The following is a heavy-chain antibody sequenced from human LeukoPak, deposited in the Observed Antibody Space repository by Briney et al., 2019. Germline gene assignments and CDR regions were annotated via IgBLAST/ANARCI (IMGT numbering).Heavy chain of an antibody. CDR3: ARDIGHNSSGYRGWFDP. CDR1: GYTFTGSQ. Sequence: ASVKVSCTASGYTFTGSQMHWVRQAPGQGLEWMGWINPNSGSKKYAQKFQGRVTMTRDTSIRTAYMELNRLRSDDTAVYYCARDIGHNSSGYRGWFDPWGQGTLVTVSS. J-gene: IGHJ5*02. V-gene: IGHV1-2*02. CDR2: INPNSGSK. D-gene: IGHD3-22*01.